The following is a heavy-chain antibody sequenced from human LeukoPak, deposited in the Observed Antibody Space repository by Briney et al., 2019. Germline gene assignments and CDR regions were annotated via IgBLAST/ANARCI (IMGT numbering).Heavy chain of an antibody. D-gene: IGHD5-18*01. J-gene: IGHJ4*02. Sequence: GGSLRLSCTVSGFTFSTSWMHWVRQAPGKALVWVSRINSDGSSTNYADSVKGRFTISRDNAKNTLYLQMNSLRAEDTAVYYCKTGDTAMRDYWGQGTLVTVSS. CDR1: GFTFSTSW. CDR3: KTGDTAMRDY. CDR2: INSDGSST. V-gene: IGHV3-74*01.